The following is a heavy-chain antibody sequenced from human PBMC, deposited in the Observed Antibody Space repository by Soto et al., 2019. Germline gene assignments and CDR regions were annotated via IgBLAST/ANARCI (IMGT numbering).Heavy chain of an antibody. CDR3: ARSRTTVVDY. V-gene: IGHV1-8*01. CDR2: MNPNSGNT. CDR1: GYSFTSYD. J-gene: IGHJ4*02. D-gene: IGHD4-17*01. Sequence: ASVKVSCKASGYSFTSYDINWVRQATGQGLEWMGWMNPNSGNTGQPQRFQGRVTMTRNTSISTAYMELSNLYSDDTAVYYCARSRTTVVDYWGQGAQVTVSS.